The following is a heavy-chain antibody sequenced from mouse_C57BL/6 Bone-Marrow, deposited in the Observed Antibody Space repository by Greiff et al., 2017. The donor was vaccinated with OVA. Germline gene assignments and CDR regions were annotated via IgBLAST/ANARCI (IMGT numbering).Heavy chain of an antibody. V-gene: IGHV1-63*01. CDR2: IYPGGGYT. D-gene: IGHD2-4*01. Sequence: QVQLQQSGAELVRPGPSVKMSCKASGYTFTNYWIGWAKQRPGHGLEWIGDIYPGGGYTNYNEKFKGKATLTADKSSSTAYMQFSSLTSEDSAIYYCARSGYDYDDLYYAMDYWGQGTSVTVSS. J-gene: IGHJ4*01. CDR1: GYTFTNYW. CDR3: ARSGYDYDDLYYAMDY.